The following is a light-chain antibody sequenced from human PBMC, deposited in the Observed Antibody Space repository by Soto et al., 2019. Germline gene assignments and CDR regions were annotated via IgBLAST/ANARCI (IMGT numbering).Light chain of an antibody. CDR1: QSIDSY. CDR3: QQSYRTPRT. V-gene: IGKV1-39*01. J-gene: IGKJ1*01. Sequence: IQMTQSPSSLSASVGDRVTITCRASQSIDSYLNWYQQKPGQAPKLLIFGATSLQSGVPSRFSGSGSGTDFSLTISSLQPDDIASYYCQQSYRTPRTFGQGTKVEIK. CDR2: GAT.